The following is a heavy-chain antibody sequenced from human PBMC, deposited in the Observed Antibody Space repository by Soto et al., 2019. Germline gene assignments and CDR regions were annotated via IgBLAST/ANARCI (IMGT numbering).Heavy chain of an antibody. J-gene: IGHJ4*02. D-gene: IGHD6-13*01. V-gene: IGHV3-23*01. CDR2: IGGSGGYK. CDR3: AKDAAMVSSTFNYFDY. Sequence: EVQLLESGGGLVQPGGSLRLSCAASGFFFSSYAMSWVRQAPGKGLEWVSGIGGSGGYKSYADSVKGRFTISRDNSKNTLYLQMESLGAGDTAVYYCAKDAAMVSSTFNYFDYWGQGTLVAVSS. CDR1: GFFFSSYA.